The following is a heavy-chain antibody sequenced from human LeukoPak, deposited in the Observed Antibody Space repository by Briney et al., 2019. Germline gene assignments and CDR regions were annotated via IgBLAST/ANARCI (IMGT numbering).Heavy chain of an antibody. J-gene: IGHJ3*02. Sequence: SETLSLTCAVSGGCISSSSYYWGWIRQPPGKGLEWIGSIYTSGNTNYNPSLKSRVTMSVDTSKNQFSLKLSSVTAADTAVYYCARDWSSWAFDIWGQGTMVTVSS. V-gene: IGHV4-39*07. CDR1: GGCISSSSYY. CDR3: ARDWSSWAFDI. CDR2: IYTSGNT.